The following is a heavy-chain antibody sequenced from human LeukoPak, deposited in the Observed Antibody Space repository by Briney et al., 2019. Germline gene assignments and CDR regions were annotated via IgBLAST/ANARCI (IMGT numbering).Heavy chain of an antibody. J-gene: IGHJ4*02. Sequence: PSETLSLTCTVSGGSISSYYWSWIRQPPGKGLEWIGYIYYSGSTNYNPSLKSRVTISVDTSKNQFSLKLSSVTAADTAVYYCARQHTGSYDYVWGSYRYTAYFDYWGQGTLVTVSS. CDR1: GGSISSYY. D-gene: IGHD3-16*02. CDR3: ARQHTGSYDYVWGSYRYTAYFDY. CDR2: IYYSGST. V-gene: IGHV4-59*08.